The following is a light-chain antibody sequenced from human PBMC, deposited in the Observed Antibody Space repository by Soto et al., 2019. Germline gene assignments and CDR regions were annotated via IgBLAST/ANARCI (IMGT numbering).Light chain of an antibody. CDR1: QSISSSY. CDR2: GAS. J-gene: IGKJ1*01. V-gene: IGKV3-20*01. CDR3: QQYGTSPWT. Sequence: EIVLTQSPGTLSLSPGERATLSCRASQSISSSYLAWYQQKPGQAPRLLIYGASSKAVGIPDNFSGSGSGTVFPLTISRLEPEDFAVYYCQQYGTSPWTFGQGTKVEIK.